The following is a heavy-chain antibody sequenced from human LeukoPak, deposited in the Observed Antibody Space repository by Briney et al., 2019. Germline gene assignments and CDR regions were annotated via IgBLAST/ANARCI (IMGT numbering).Heavy chain of an antibody. Sequence: SETLSLTCTVSGGSISSSSYSWGWIRQPPGKGLEWIGSIYYSGSTYYNPSLKSRVTISVDRSKNQSSLKLSSVTAADTAVYYCARLSGYYYVLDYWGQGTLVTVSS. D-gene: IGHD3-22*01. J-gene: IGHJ4*02. V-gene: IGHV4-39*07. CDR1: GGSISSSSYS. CDR3: ARLSGYYYVLDY. CDR2: IYYSGST.